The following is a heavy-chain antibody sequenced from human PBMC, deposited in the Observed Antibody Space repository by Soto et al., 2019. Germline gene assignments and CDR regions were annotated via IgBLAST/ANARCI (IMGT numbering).Heavy chain of an antibody. V-gene: IGHV1-8*01. Sequence: ASVKVSCKASGYTFTSYDINWVRQATGQGLEWMGWVNPNSGNTGYAQKFQGRVTMTRNTSISTAYMELSSLRSEDTAVYYCARGDYYGSGSYNNYYYYGMDVWGQGTTVTVSS. J-gene: IGHJ6*02. CDR2: VNPNSGNT. D-gene: IGHD3-10*01. CDR3: ARGDYYGSGSYNNYYYYGMDV. CDR1: GYTFTSYD.